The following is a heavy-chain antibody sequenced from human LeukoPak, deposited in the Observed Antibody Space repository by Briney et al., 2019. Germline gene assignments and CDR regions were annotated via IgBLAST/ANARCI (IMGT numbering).Heavy chain of an antibody. CDR3: ARAGYTSYYYYMDV. CDR2: ISSSSSTI. V-gene: IGHV3-48*04. Sequence: GGSLRLSCAASGFTFSSYSMNWVRQAPGKGLEWVSYISSSSSTIYYADSVKGRFTISRDNAKNSLYLQMNSLRAEDTAVYYCARAGYTSYYYYMDVWGKGTTVTVSS. J-gene: IGHJ6*03. CDR1: GFTFSSYS. D-gene: IGHD6-13*01.